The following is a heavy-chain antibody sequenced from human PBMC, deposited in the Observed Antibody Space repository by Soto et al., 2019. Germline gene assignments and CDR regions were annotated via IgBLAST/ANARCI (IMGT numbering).Heavy chain of an antibody. CDR1: GFTFSSYA. V-gene: IGHV3-23*01. J-gene: IGHJ4*02. D-gene: IGHD2-21*02. CDR2: ISGSGGTT. Sequence: EVQLLESGGGLVQPGGSLRLSCAASGFTFSSYAMSWVRQAPGRGLEWVSAISGSGGTTYYGDSVRGRFTVSRDNSSDTLYLQMTSLRADDTALYYCARNCGGDCYTNFDYWGQGTLVTVSS. CDR3: ARNCGGDCYTNFDY.